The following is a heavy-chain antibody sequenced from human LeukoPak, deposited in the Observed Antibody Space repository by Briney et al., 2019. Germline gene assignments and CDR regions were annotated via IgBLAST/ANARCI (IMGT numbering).Heavy chain of an antibody. CDR2: INPNSGGT. D-gene: IGHD3-10*01. CDR1: GYTFTGYY. Sequence: GASVKVSCKASGYTFTGYYMHWVRQAPGQGLEWMGWINPNSGGTNYAQKFQGRVTMTRDTSISTAYMELSRLRSDDTAVYYCARDGAPLWFGESYYSMDVWGQGTTVTVSS. CDR3: ARDGAPLWFGESYYSMDV. J-gene: IGHJ6*02. V-gene: IGHV1-2*02.